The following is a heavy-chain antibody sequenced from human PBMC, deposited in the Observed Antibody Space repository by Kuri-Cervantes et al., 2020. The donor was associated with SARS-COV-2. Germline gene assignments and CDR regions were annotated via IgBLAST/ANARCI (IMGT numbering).Heavy chain of an antibody. D-gene: IGHD6-13*01. J-gene: IGHJ1*01. CDR1: GYSISSGYY. CDR2: MYHSGST. CDR3: ARHGSTAGYSSSWYEYFQH. V-gene: IGHV4-38-2*01. Sequence: SQTLSLTCAVSGYSISSGYYWGWIRQPPGKELEWIGGMYHSGSTYYNPSLKSRVTISVDTSKNQFSLKLSSVTAADTAVYYCARHGSTAGYSSSWYEYFQHWGQGTLVTVSS.